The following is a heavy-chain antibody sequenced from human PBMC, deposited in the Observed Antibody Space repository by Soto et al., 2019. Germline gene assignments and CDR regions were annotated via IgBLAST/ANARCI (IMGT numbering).Heavy chain of an antibody. D-gene: IGHD2-2*01. V-gene: IGHV3-66*01. CDR1: GFIISSNY. CDR3: ARDSPSSPPFGY. J-gene: IGHJ4*02. CDR2: IYADGDT. Sequence: EVQLVESGGGLVQPGGSLRLSCAASGFIISSNYMSWVRQAPGKGLEWVSVIYADGDTYYAGSVQGRFTISRDNSKNTLYLQMNSLRAEDTAVYYCARDSPSSPPFGYWGQGTLVTVSS.